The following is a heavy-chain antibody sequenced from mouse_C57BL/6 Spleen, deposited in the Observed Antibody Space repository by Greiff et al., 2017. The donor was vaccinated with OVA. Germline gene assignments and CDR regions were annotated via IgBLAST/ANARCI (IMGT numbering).Heavy chain of an antibody. D-gene: IGHD1-1*01. Sequence: VQLQQSGPELVKPGASVKMSCKASGYTFTDYNMHWVKQSHGKSLEWIGYINPNNGGTSYNQKFKGKATLTVNKSSSTAYMELRSLTSEDSAVYYCARFHYGSTDYYAMDYWGQGTSVTVSS. CDR3: ARFHYGSTDYYAMDY. V-gene: IGHV1-22*01. J-gene: IGHJ4*01. CDR2: INPNNGGT. CDR1: GYTFTDYN.